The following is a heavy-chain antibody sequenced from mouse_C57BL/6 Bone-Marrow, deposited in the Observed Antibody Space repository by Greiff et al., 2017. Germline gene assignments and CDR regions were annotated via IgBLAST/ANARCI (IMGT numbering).Heavy chain of an antibody. CDR1: GYTFTSYW. D-gene: IGHD2-3*01. J-gene: IGHJ3*01. CDR3: ARPSYDGYRAWFAY. CDR2: INPSNGGT. V-gene: IGHV1-53*01. Sequence: QVQLKQPGTELVKPGASVKLSCKASGYTFTSYWMHWVKQRPGQGLEWIGNINPSNGGTNYNEKFKSKATLTVDKSSSTAYMQLSSLTSEDSAVYYCARPSYDGYRAWFAYWGQGTLVTVSA.